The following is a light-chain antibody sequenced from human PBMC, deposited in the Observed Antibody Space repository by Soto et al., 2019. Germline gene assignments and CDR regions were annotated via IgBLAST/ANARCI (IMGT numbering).Light chain of an antibody. CDR2: DAS. CDR3: QQYDSALLT. Sequence: IDVTESQLSLSGSLRNKVTITCQANPHIGNYLNWYQQKPGKAPKLLIYDASNLQTGVPSRFSGSDSGTDFTLTISTLYPEDFGTYFCQQYDSALLTFGQGTKVDIK. J-gene: IGKJ1*01. V-gene: IGKV1-33*01. CDR1: PHIGNY.